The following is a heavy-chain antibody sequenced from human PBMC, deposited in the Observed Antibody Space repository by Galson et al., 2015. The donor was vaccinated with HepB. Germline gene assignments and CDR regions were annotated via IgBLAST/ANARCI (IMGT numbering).Heavy chain of an antibody. CDR2: ISYDGSNK. Sequence: PLRLSCAASGFTFSSYCMHWVRQAPGKGLEWVAVISYDGSNKYYADSVKGRFTISRDNSKNTLYLQMNSLRAEDTAVYYCAKPSSSWDFDYWGQGTLVTVSS. CDR1: GFTFSSYC. D-gene: IGHD6-13*01. J-gene: IGHJ4*02. CDR3: AKPSSSWDFDY. V-gene: IGHV3-30*18.